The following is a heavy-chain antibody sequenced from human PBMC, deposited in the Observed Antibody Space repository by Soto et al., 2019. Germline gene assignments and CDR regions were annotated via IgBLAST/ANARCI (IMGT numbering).Heavy chain of an antibody. CDR3: ARRIAGVGLTFDY. D-gene: IGHD6-19*01. V-gene: IGHV4-59*08. J-gene: IGHJ4*02. Sequence: SETLSLTCTVSGGSISSYYWSWIRQPPGKGLEWFGYIYSVVSTNYTPSLKSRVTISVDRSKNLFSLMLSFVTAADTAVYYCARRIAGVGLTFDYWGQETLVTVSS. CDR1: GGSISSYY. CDR2: IYSVVST.